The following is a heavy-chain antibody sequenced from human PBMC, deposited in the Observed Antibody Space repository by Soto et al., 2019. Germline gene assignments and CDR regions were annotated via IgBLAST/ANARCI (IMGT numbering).Heavy chain of an antibody. D-gene: IGHD6-13*01. CDR2: ISGSGGST. J-gene: IGHJ5*02. Sequence: EVQLLESGGGLVQPGGSLRLSSAASGFTFSSYAMSWVRQAPGKGLEWVSAISGSGGSTYYADSVKGRFTISRDNSKNTLYLQMNSLRAEDTAVYYCAKDPYRSSSWYWFDPWGQGTLVTVSS. CDR1: GFTFSSYA. CDR3: AKDPYRSSSWYWFDP. V-gene: IGHV3-23*01.